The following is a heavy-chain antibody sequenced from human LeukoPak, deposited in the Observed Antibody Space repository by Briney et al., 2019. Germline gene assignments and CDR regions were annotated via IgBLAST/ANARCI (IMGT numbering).Heavy chain of an antibody. CDR1: GFTFSGVA. Sequence: GGSLRLSCAASGFTFSGVALHWVRQASGKGLEWVGRIRSKTNSYATSYAASVKGRFALSRDDSKNTAYLQMDSLKTEDTAVYYCTGNYYGSGSYADFDYWGQGTLVTVSS. CDR3: TGNYYGSGSYADFDY. D-gene: IGHD3-10*01. CDR2: IRSKTNSYAT. V-gene: IGHV3-73*01. J-gene: IGHJ4*02.